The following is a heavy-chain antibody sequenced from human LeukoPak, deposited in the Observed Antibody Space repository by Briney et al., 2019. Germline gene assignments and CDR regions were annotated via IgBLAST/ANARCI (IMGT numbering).Heavy chain of an antibody. CDR1: GFTFTSYW. D-gene: IGHD6-13*01. CDR2: INSDGSST. CDR3: AAGGSWYYNY. Sequence: GGSLRLSCAASGFTFTSYWMHWVRQAPGKGLVWVSRINSDGSSTSYADSVKGRSTISRDNAKNSLYLQMDSLRAEDTAVYYCAAGGSWYYNYWGQGTLVTVSS. J-gene: IGHJ4*02. V-gene: IGHV3-74*01.